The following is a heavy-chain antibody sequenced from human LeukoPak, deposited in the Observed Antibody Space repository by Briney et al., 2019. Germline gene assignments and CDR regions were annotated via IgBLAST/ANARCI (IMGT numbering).Heavy chain of an antibody. CDR2: IYYSGST. CDR3: ARQISGYSYGSARYFAY. CDR1: VGSISIYY. J-gene: IGHJ4*02. D-gene: IGHD5-18*01. Sequence: SETLSLTCTLSVGSISIYYWSFIRQPPGRGLEWIRYIYYSGSTNYNPSLKSRVTISVDTSKNKLSLKLSSVTAAETAVYYCARQISGYSYGSARYFAYWGEGTLVTVSS. V-gene: IGHV4-59*01.